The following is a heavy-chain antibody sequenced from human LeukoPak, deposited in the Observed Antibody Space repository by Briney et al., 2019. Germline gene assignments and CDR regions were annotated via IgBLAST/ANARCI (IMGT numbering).Heavy chain of an antibody. D-gene: IGHD4-17*01. CDR2: ISSSSSYI. J-gene: IGHJ3*02. Sequence: GGSLRLSCAASGFTLSSYSMNWVRQAPGKGLEWVSSISSSSSYIYYADSVKGRFTISRDNAKNSLYLQMNSLRAEDTAVYYCARDTPNGDYVDAFDIWGQGTMVTVSS. CDR1: GFTLSSYS. CDR3: ARDTPNGDYVDAFDI. V-gene: IGHV3-21*01.